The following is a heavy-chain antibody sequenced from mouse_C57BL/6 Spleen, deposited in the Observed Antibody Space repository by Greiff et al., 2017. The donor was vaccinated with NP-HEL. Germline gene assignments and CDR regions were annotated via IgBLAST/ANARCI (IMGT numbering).Heavy chain of an antibody. D-gene: IGHD2-1*01. CDR2: INPNNGGT. V-gene: IGHV1-26*01. CDR3: AREGRSSGGNYVGYAMDY. Sequence: EVQLQQSGPELVKPGASVKISCKASGYTFTDYYMNWVKQSHGKSLEWIGDINPNNGGTSYNQKFKGKATLTVDKSSSTAYMELRSLTSEDSAVYYCAREGRSSGGNYVGYAMDYWGQGTSVTVSS. J-gene: IGHJ4*01. CDR1: GYTFTDYY.